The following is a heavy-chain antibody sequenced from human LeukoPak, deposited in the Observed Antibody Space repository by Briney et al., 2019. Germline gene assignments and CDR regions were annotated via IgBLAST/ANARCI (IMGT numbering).Heavy chain of an antibody. D-gene: IGHD3-22*01. V-gene: IGHV3-30-3*01. J-gene: IGHJ4*02. CDR3: ASGPYYYDSSGLGSFDY. CDR2: ISYDGSNK. CDR1: GFTFSSYA. Sequence: GGSVRLSCAASGFTFSSYAMHWVRQAPGKGLEWVAVISYDGSNKYYADSVKGRFTISRDNSKNTLYLQMNSLRAEDTAVYYCASGPYYYDSSGLGSFDYWGQGTLVTVSA.